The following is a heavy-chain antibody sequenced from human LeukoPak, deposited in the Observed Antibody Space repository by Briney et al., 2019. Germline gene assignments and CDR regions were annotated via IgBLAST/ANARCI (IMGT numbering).Heavy chain of an antibody. CDR1: GYTFTTYL. J-gene: IGHJ3*02. CDR3: ARDAAHGRPDPYDI. CDR2: VHPVTGGT. D-gene: IGHD1-26*01. Sequence: ASVKVSCKASGYTFTTYLIHWARQAPGQGLEWMGEVHPVTGGTIYAQRFQGRVTMTRDTSTSTVYMELSSLRSEDTAVYFCARDAAHGRPDPYDIWGQGTMVTVSP. V-gene: IGHV1-46*01.